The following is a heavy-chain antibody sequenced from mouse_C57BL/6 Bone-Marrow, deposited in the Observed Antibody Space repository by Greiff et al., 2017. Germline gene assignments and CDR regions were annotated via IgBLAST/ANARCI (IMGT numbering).Heavy chain of an antibody. V-gene: IGHV1-50*01. D-gene: IGHD2-2*01. J-gene: IGHJ4*01. Sequence: VQLQQPGAELVKPGASVKLSCKASGYTFTSYWMQWVKQRPGQGLEWIGEIDPSDSYTNYNQKFKGKATLTVDTSSSTAYMQLSSLTSEDSAVYYSAKEVTTRDYYAMDYWGQGTSVTVSS. CDR3: AKEVTTRDYYAMDY. CDR2: IDPSDSYT. CDR1: GYTFTSYW.